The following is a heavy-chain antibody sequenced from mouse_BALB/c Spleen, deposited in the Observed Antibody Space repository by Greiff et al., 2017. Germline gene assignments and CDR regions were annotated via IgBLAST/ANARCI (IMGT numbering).Heavy chain of an antibody. D-gene: IGHD2-14*01. V-gene: IGHV1-69*02. J-gene: IGHJ4*01. CDR3: TRYYRYAMDY. CDR1: GYTFTSYW. Sequence: QVQLQQSGAELVRPGASVKLSCKASGYTFTSYWINWVKQRPGQGLEWIGNIYPSDSYTNYNQKFKDKATLTVDKSSSTAYMQLSSPTSEDSAVYYCTRYYRYAMDYWGQGTSVTVSS. CDR2: IYPSDSYT.